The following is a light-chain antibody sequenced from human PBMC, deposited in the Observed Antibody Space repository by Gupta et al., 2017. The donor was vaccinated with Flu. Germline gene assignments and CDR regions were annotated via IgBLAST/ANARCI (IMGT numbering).Light chain of an antibody. V-gene: IGKV6-21*01. CDR3: QQSSDLPWT. Sequence: EIVLTQSPDFQSVTPKEKVTITCRASQNIGGALHWYQQKPDQSPKLLSKYASQSFSGVPSRFSGSGSGTDFTLTINSLEPEDAATYYCQQSSDLPWTFGQGTKVEIK. CDR2: YAS. CDR1: QNIGGA. J-gene: IGKJ1*01.